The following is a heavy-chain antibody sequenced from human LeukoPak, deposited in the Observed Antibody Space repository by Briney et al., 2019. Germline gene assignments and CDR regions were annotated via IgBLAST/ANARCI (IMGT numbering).Heavy chain of an antibody. V-gene: IGHV4-59*11. CDR2: IYYSGST. CDR1: GGSISSHY. CDR3: ARYYDSSGYYPPEGYYYYYMDV. J-gene: IGHJ6*03. Sequence: SETLSLTCTVSGGSISSHYWSWIRQPPGKGLEWTGYIYYSGSTNYNPSLKSRVTISVDTSKNQFSLKLSSVTAADTAVYYCARYYDSSGYYPPEGYYYYYMDVWGKGTTVTVSS. D-gene: IGHD3-22*01.